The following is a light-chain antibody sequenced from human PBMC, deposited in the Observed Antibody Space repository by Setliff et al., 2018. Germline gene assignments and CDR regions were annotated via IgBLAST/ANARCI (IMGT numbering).Light chain of an antibody. V-gene: IGLV2-14*03. CDR2: DVT. Sequence: LTQPASVSGSPEQSITISCTGEFGAYGSAYVSWYQQHPDKAPKLIIYDVTNRPSGISHRFSGSNSANTASLTISGLQAEDEAEYFCASKTGPGTYVFGTGAKV. CDR3: ASKTGPGTYV. CDR1: FGAYGSAY. J-gene: IGLJ1*01.